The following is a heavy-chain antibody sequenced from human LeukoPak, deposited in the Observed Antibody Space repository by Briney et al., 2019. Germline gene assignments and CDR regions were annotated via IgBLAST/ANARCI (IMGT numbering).Heavy chain of an antibody. D-gene: IGHD3-16*01. CDR2: IYSDGSTK. CDR1: GFTLSEFW. Sequence: PGGSLSLSCTASGFTLSEFWMSWVRQAPGKGLEWVAIIYSDGSTKYYVDSVKGRFIISRANAKNSLFLQMTSPTAEDTAFYHCARDPYRRICYGAFDSWGQGTLVTVSS. CDR3: ARDPYRRICYGAFDS. J-gene: IGHJ3*02. V-gene: IGHV3-7*01.